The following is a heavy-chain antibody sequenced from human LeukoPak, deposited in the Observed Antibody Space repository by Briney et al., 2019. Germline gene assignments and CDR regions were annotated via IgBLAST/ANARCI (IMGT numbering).Heavy chain of an antibody. CDR2: SNTNTGNP. D-gene: IGHD3-22*01. Sequence: ASVKVSCKASGYSFFTYAMNWVRQAPGQGLEWMGWSNTNTGNPTYAQGFTGRFVFSLDTSVSTAYLQISSLRSEDTAVYYCVRAAHDSGGYLRYYFDYWGQGTLVTVSS. CDR1: GYSFFTYA. V-gene: IGHV7-4-1*02. CDR3: VRAAHDSGGYLRYYFDY. J-gene: IGHJ4*02.